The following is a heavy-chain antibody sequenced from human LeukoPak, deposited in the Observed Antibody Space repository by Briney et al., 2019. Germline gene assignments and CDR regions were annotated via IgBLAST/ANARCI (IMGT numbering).Heavy chain of an antibody. CDR3: ARDPVFGVVTYYYYYMDV. V-gene: IGHV1-2*02. CDR1: GYTFTGYY. Sequence: ASVKVSCKASGYTFTGYYMHWVRQAPGQGLEWMGWINPNSGGTNYAQKFQGRVTMTRDTSISTAYMELSRLRSDDTAVYYCARDPVFGVVTYYYYYMDVRGKGTTVTVSS. CDR2: INPNSGGT. D-gene: IGHD3-3*01. J-gene: IGHJ6*03.